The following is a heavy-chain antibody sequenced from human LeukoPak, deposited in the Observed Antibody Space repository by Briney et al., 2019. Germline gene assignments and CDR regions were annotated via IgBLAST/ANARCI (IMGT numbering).Heavy chain of an antibody. CDR2: IKQDGSEK. CDR3: ARGLYYYDSSGPGYYFDY. D-gene: IGHD3-22*01. CDR1: GFTFSSYW. Sequence: GSPRLSCAASGFTFSSYWMSWVRQAPGKGLEWVANIKQDGSEKYYVDSVKGRFTISRDNAKNSLYLQMNSLRAEDTAVYYCARGLYYYDSSGPGYYFDYWGPGTLVTVSS. V-gene: IGHV3-7*01. J-gene: IGHJ4*02.